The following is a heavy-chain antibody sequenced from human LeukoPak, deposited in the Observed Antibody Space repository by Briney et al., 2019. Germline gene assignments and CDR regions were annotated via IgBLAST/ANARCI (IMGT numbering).Heavy chain of an antibody. D-gene: IGHD6-13*01. CDR3: ARERIAAAGRYYYYYGMDV. V-gene: IGHV3-33*01. J-gene: IGHJ6*02. CDR1: GFTFSSYG. Sequence: GGSLRLSCAASGFTFSSYGMHWVRQAPGKGLEWVAVIWYDGSNKYYADSVKGRFTISRDNSKNTLYLQMDSLRAEDTAVYYCARERIAAAGRYYYYYGMDVWGQGTTVTVSS. CDR2: IWYDGSNK.